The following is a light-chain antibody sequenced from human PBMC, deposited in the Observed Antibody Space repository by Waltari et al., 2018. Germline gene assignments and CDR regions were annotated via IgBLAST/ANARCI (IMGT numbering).Light chain of an antibody. CDR2: RDT. J-gene: IGLJ3*02. V-gene: IGLV3-25*03. Sequence: SSELTQPPSVSVSPGQPATIACSADALAKQFVYWYQQKPGQAPVLVMFRDTERPSGIPERFSGSGSGTTVTLTISGVQAEDEADYYCQSADNTGDYVLFGGGTKLTVL. CDR1: ALAKQF. CDR3: QSADNTGDYVL.